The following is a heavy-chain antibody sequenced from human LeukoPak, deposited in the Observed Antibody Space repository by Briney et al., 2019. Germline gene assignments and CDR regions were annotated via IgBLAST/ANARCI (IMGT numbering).Heavy chain of an antibody. V-gene: IGHV3-21*01. CDR1: GFTFSSYS. CDR2: ISSSRSYI. J-gene: IGHJ4*02. Sequence: PGGSLRLSCAASGFTFSSYSMNWVRQAPGKGLEWVSFISSSRSYIYYADSVKGRFTISRDNAKNSLYLQMNSLRAEDTAVYYCARRRYSGSSQHFDYWGQGTLVTVSS. CDR3: ARRRYSGSSQHFDY. D-gene: IGHD1-26*01.